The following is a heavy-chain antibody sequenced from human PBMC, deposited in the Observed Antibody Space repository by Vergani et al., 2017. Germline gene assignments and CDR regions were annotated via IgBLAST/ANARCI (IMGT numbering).Heavy chain of an antibody. CDR3: AKHPALQPYYFDY. D-gene: IGHD4-11*01. CDR2: IRSKAYGQAT. V-gene: IGHV3-49*03. J-gene: IGHJ4*02. CDR1: GFTFGYYA. Sequence: EVQLVESGGDLVQPGRSLRLSCTASGFTFGYYAMDWFRQAPGQGLEWVGGIRSKAYGQATIYAASVKGRFTISRDDSKSIAYLQMNNLQTEDTAMYYCAKHPALQPYYFDYWGQGTLVTVSS.